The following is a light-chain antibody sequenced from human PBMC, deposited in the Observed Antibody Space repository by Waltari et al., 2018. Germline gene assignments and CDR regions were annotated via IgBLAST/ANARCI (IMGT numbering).Light chain of an antibody. CDR1: QSLSSN. CDR2: GAS. J-gene: IGKJ1*01. V-gene: IGKV3-15*01. Sequence: IVMTQSPATLSVSPGEGATLSCKASQSLSSNLAWYQQKPGQLPRLLIYGASTRATGIPARFSGSGSGTEFTLTISGLQAEDFAVYYCQERGRTFGQGTKVEIK. CDR3: QERGRT.